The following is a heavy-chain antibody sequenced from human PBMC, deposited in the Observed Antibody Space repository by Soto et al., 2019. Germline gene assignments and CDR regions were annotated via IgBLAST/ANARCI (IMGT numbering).Heavy chain of an antibody. V-gene: IGHV1-69*02. CDR2: IIPILGIA. CDR3: ARVSMSLEGDY. CDR1: GGTFSSYT. J-gene: IGHJ4*02. D-gene: IGHD3-22*01. Sequence: QVQLVQSGAEVKKPGSSVKVSCKASGGTFSSYTISWVRQAPGQGLEWMGRIIPILGIANYAQKFQGRVTITADKSTSTAYMEMSSLRSDDTAVYYCARVSMSLEGDYWGQGTLVTVSA.